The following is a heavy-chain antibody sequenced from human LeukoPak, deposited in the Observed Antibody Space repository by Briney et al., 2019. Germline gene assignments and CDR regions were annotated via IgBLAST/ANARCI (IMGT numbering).Heavy chain of an antibody. J-gene: IGHJ6*02. D-gene: IGHD4-17*01. V-gene: IGHV5-51*01. CDR1: GYSFTSYW. Sequence: GESLKISCKGSGYSFTSYWIGWVRQMPGKGLEWMGIIYPGDSDTRYSPTFQGQVTISADKSISTAYLQWSSLKASGTAMYYCASTGVPYGDYAYYGMDVWGQGTTVTVSS. CDR2: IYPGDSDT. CDR3: ASTGVPYGDYAYYGMDV.